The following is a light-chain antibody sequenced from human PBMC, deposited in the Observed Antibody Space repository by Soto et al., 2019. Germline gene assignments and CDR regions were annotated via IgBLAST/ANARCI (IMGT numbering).Light chain of an antibody. CDR2: RTS. CDR3: QEYNGRSS. J-gene: IGKJ1*01. Sequence: RVTTQSPATLSVSPGERATLSCRASQNVAGDLAWYQQKPGQAPRLLIYRTSTRATGIPARFSGSGSGTECALTSSNRQSEDLAVYYCQEYNGRSSFGQGTKVEIK. V-gene: IGKV3-15*01. CDR1: QNVAGD.